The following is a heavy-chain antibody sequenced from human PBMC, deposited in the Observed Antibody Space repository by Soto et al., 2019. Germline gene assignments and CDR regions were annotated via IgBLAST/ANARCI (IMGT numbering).Heavy chain of an antibody. Sequence: EVQLVESGGGLVKPGGSLRLSCAASGFTFSNAWMSWVRQAPGKGLEWVGRIKSKTDGGTTDYAAPVKGRFTISRDDSKNTLYLQMNSLKTEDTAVYYCTTLYYDFWSGYRGAFDYWGQGTLVTVSS. D-gene: IGHD3-3*01. J-gene: IGHJ4*02. V-gene: IGHV3-15*01. CDR1: GFTFSNAW. CDR2: IKSKTDGGTT. CDR3: TTLYYDFWSGYRGAFDY.